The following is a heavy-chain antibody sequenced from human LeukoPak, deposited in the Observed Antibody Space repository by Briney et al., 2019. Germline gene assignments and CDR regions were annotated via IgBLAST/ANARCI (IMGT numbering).Heavy chain of an antibody. V-gene: IGHV3-30-3*01. Sequence: GGSLRLSCAASGFTFSSYAMHWVRQAPGKGLEWVAVISYDGSNKYYADSVKGRFTISRDNSKNTLYLQMNSLRAEDTAVYYCARPTTVAALSYYFDYWGQGTLVTVSS. J-gene: IGHJ4*02. D-gene: IGHD6-6*01. CDR1: GFTFSSYA. CDR3: ARPTTVAALSYYFDY. CDR2: ISYDGSNK.